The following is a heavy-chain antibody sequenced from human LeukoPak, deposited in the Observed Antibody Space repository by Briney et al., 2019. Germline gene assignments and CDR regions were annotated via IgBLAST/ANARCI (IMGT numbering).Heavy chain of an antibody. Sequence: PGRSLRLSCAASGFTFDAYAMHWVRQAPGKGLKWVSGISWNSGSIGYADSVKGRFTISRDNAKNCLYLQMNSLRAEDMALYYCAKERAAAGTGWDAFDIWGQGTMVTVSS. CDR2: ISWNSGSI. CDR1: GFTFDAYA. V-gene: IGHV3-9*03. CDR3: AKERAAAGTGWDAFDI. D-gene: IGHD6-13*01. J-gene: IGHJ3*02.